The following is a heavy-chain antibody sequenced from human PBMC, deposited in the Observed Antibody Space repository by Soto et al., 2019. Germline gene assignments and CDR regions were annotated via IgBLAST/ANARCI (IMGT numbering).Heavy chain of an antibody. CDR3: AILDSSTWYTGYYFDY. J-gene: IGHJ4*02. V-gene: IGHV3-23*01. D-gene: IGHD6-13*01. CDR2: FSDGGSNT. CDR1: GFSFSSYA. Sequence: EVQLLESGGGLVQPGGSLRLSCAASGFSFSSYAMNLVRQAPGKGLECVSAFSDGGSNTYYTDSVKGRFTISRDNSKNTVFLQMNSLRAEDTAVYYCAILDSSTWYTGYYFDYWGQGTLVTVSS.